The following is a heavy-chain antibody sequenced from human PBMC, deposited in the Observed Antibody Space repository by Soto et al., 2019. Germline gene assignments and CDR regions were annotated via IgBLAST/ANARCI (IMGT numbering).Heavy chain of an antibody. CDR3: ARDRLYDSNTYFYNYGMDV. CDR1: GYTFTGYY. J-gene: IGHJ6*02. D-gene: IGHD3-22*01. CDR2: INPNSGGT. V-gene: IGHV1-2*04. Sequence: ASVKVSCKASGYTFTGYYMHWVRQAPGQGLEWMGWINPNSGGTNYAQKFQGWVTMTRDTSISTAYMELNSLRAEDTAVYYCARDRLYDSNTYFYNYGMDVWGQGTTVTVSS.